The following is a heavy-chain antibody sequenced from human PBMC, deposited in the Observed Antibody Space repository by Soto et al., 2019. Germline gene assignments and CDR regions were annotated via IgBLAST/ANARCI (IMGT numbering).Heavy chain of an antibody. D-gene: IGHD6-19*01. CDR1: GLTLSNYA. J-gene: IGHJ4*02. Sequence: QVQLVESGGGVVQPGRSLRLSCAASGLTLSNYAMQWVRQAPGKGLEWVAVISYDGSNRYYADSVKGRFTISRDNSKITRYLPMNSLRDEDTAVYSCARVTQAVAADYWGKGTLVTVSS. V-gene: IGHV3-30-3*01. CDR3: ARVTQAVAADY. CDR2: ISYDGSNR.